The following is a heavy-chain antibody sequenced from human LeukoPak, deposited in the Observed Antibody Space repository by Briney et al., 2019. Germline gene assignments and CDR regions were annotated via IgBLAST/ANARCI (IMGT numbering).Heavy chain of an antibody. CDR2: IKNDGAVK. Sequence: GGSLTLPCAASGFTFSYHWMTWVRQAPGKGLEWVANIKNDGAVKNYVDSVKGRFTISRDNAKNSLYLQMNSLRAEDTAVYYCAKDSYSKGDFWGQGVLVTVSS. CDR3: AKDSYSKGDF. D-gene: IGHD6-13*01. J-gene: IGHJ4*02. V-gene: IGHV3-7*01. CDR1: GFTFSYHW.